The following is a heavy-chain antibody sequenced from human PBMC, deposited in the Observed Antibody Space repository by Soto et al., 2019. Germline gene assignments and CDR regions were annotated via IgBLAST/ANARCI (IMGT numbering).Heavy chain of an antibody. V-gene: IGHV1-69*01. CDR2: IIPIFGTA. CDR1: GGTFSSYA. J-gene: IGHJ5*02. Sequence: QVQLVQSGAEVKKPGSSVKVSCKASGGTFSSYAITWVVQAPGQGLEWMGGIIPIFGTANYAQKFQGRVTITADESTSTAYMELSSMRSEDTAVYYCARDIVATIRVWFDPWGQGTLVTVSS. CDR3: ARDIVATIRVWFDP. D-gene: IGHD5-12*01.